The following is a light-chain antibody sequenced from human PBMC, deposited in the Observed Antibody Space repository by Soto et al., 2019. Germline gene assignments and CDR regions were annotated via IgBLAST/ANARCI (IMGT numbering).Light chain of an antibody. CDR3: YSYTSSNTLV. V-gene: IGLV2-14*03. CDR1: SSDIGGYKY. J-gene: IGLJ3*02. Sequence: QSALTQPASVSGSPGQSITISRTGTSSDIGGYKYVSWFQQHPGKAPKLIIFDVSDRPSGVSTRFSGSKSGNTASLTISGLQTEDEADYYCYSYTSSNTLVFGGGTKLTVL. CDR2: DVS.